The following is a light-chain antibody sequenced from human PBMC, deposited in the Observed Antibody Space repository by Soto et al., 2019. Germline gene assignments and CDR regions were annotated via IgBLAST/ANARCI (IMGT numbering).Light chain of an antibody. Sequence: DIQLTQSPSFLSASVGDRVTITCRASQDISSYLAWYQQRPGKVPRFLTHSASTLQSGVPSRFSATGSGTTFTLTNSSLQTEDIATYDCQPHNRFPRTFGQRTKVEV. CDR2: SAS. CDR1: QDISSY. J-gene: IGKJ1*01. CDR3: QPHNRFPRT. V-gene: IGKV1-9*01.